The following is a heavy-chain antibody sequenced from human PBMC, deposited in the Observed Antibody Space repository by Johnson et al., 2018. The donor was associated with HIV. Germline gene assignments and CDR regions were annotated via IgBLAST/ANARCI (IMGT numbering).Heavy chain of an antibody. Sequence: VQLVESGGGLVQPGRSLRLSCAASGFTFDDYAMHWVRQAPGKGLEWVSGISWNSGSIGYADSVKGRFTISRDNAKNSLYLQMNSLRAEDTAVYYCARDVRVVVAATDAFDIWGQGTMVTVSS. CDR2: ISWNSGSI. CDR1: GFTFDDYA. D-gene: IGHD2-15*01. V-gene: IGHV3-9*01. CDR3: ARDVRVVVAATDAFDI. J-gene: IGHJ3*02.